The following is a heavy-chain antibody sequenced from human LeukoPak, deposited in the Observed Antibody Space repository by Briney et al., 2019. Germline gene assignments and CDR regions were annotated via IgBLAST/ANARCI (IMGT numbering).Heavy chain of an antibody. V-gene: IGHV5-51*01. Sequence: GESLKISCKGSGYSFSSYWIGWVRQMPGKGLEWMGIIFPRESDTKYSPSFQGQVTISADKSINTAYLQWSSLEASDTAMYYCVRLSVSGFDYWGQGTLVTVSS. J-gene: IGHJ4*02. D-gene: IGHD1-26*01. CDR3: VRLSVSGFDY. CDR1: GYSFSSYW. CDR2: IFPRESDT.